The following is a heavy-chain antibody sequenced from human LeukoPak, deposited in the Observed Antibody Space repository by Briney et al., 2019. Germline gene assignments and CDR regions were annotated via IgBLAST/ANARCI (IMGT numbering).Heavy chain of an antibody. V-gene: IGHV4-34*01. CDR1: GGSLSGYY. D-gene: IGHD2-2*01. J-gene: IGHJ5*02. CDR2: INRGGIT. Sequence: SETLSLTCAVYGGSLSGYYWSWIRQSPGKGLEWIGEINRGGITKYNPSLKSRVTISLGTSYNQFSLKLTSVTAADTAMYYCARSEECGSSSCYWFDPWGQGTLVTVSS. CDR3: ARSEECGSSSCYWFDP.